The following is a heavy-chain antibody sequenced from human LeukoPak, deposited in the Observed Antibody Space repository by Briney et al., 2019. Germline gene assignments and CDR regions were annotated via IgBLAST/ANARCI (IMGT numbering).Heavy chain of an antibody. J-gene: IGHJ4*02. CDR3: AREEEDYYDSGTYYFDF. D-gene: IGHD3-10*01. CDR1: GFTFTTYS. Sequence: GGSLRLSCAASGFTFTTYSMNWVRQAPGKGLEWVSSISSTSDYIYYADSLKGRFTISRDNAKNSLYLQMNSQRAEDTAVYYCAREEEDYYDSGTYYFDFWGQGTLVTVSS. CDR2: ISSTSDYI. V-gene: IGHV3-21*01.